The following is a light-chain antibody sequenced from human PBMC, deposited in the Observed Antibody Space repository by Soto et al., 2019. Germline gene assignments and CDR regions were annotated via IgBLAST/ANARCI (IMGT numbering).Light chain of an antibody. CDR1: QTILYFSNNKNF. CDR3: QQYYNSIT. V-gene: IGKV4-1*01. Sequence: SQAVSLGERATINCKSSQTILYFSNNKNFLAWYQQKAGQPPKLLITWASTRESGVPDRFSGSGSGTDFTLTISSLQAEDVAVYYCQQYYNSITFSQGTRLEIK. CDR2: WAS. J-gene: IGKJ5*01.